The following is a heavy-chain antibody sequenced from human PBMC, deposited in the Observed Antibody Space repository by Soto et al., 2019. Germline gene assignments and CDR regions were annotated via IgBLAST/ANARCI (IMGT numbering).Heavy chain of an antibody. Sequence: GASVKVSYKASGGTLSSYTFSWVRQALGQGLEWMGRVIPNLGVTNYAKKFQGRFTIVVDTSTSTAYMELNSLRYEDTAVYYCARDKGYCSDTSCPDFDYWGQGTLVTVSS. V-gene: IGHV1-69*04. CDR2: VIPNLGVT. D-gene: IGHD2-15*01. CDR1: GGTLSSYT. J-gene: IGHJ4*02. CDR3: ARDKGYCSDTSCPDFDY.